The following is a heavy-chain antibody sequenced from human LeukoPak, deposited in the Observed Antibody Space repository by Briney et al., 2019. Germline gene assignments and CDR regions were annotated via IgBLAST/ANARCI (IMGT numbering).Heavy chain of an antibody. CDR1: GGSISSSNYY. Sequence: SETLSLTCTVSGGSISSSNYYCGWIRLPPGKGLEWISSYYYSWSTYYNPSRKSRVTISVDTSKNQFSLKLGPVTAADTAVYYCARHRCSSPSCYMVNWFDPWGEGCLV. V-gene: IGHV4-39*01. D-gene: IGHD2-2*02. CDR3: ARHRCSSPSCYMVNWFDP. J-gene: IGHJ5*02. CDR2: YYYSWST.